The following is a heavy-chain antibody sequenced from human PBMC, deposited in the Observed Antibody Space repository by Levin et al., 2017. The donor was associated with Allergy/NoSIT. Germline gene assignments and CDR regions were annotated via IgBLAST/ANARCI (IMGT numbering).Heavy chain of an antibody. CDR1: GFTFSSYA. CDR3: AKGVAGYYYYMDV. J-gene: IGHJ6*03. CDR2: ISGSGGST. Sequence: GESLKISCAASGFTFSSYAMSWVRQAPGKGLEWVSAISGSGGSTYYADSVKGRFTISRDNSKNTLYLQMNSLRAEDTAVYYCAKGVAGYYYYMDVWGKGTTVTVSS. V-gene: IGHV3-23*01.